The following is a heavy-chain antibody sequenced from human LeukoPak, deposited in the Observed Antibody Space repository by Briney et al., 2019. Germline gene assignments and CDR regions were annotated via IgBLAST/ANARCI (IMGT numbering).Heavy chain of an antibody. CDR3: AADLVPPPAYGFDY. Sequence: PGGSLRLSCAASGFTFNSAWMSWVRQAPGKGLEWIGRIKSKIDGGTTEYAAPVKGRVTISRDDSKSTLYLQMNSLKTEDTAVYFCAADLVPPPAYGFDYWGQGILVTVSS. CDR2: IKSKIDGGTT. J-gene: IGHJ4*02. V-gene: IGHV3-15*01. D-gene: IGHD3-10*01. CDR1: GFTFNSAW.